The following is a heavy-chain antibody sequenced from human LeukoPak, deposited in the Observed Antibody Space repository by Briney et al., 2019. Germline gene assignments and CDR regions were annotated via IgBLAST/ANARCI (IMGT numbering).Heavy chain of an antibody. Sequence: SETLSLTCAVYGGSFSGYYWSWIRQPPGKGLEWIGEINHSGSTNYNPSLKSRVTISVDTSKNQFSLKLSSVTAADTAVYYCARVRYYGSGKHNIWFDPWGQGTLVTVSS. CDR3: ARVRYYGSGKHNIWFDP. D-gene: IGHD3-10*01. V-gene: IGHV4-34*01. CDR1: GGSFSGYY. CDR2: INHSGST. J-gene: IGHJ5*02.